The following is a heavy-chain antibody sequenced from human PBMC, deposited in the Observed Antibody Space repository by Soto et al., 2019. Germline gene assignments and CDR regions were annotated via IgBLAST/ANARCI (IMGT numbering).Heavy chain of an antibody. CDR3: AKDTYYYDSSGYYVFDY. J-gene: IGHJ4*02. V-gene: IGHV3-30*18. CDR2: ISYDGSNK. D-gene: IGHD3-22*01. Sequence: SCKASGNTVPNYGMHWVRQAPGKGLEWVAGISYDGSNKYYADSAEGRFTISRDNSKSTVYLQMNSLRAEDTAIYYCAKDTYYYDSSGYYVFDYWGQGALVTVS. CDR1: GNTVPNYG.